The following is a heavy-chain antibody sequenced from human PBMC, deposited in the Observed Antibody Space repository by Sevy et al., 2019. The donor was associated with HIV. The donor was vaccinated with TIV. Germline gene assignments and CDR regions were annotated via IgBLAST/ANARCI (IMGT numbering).Heavy chain of an antibody. Sequence: GGSLRLSCAASGFTFGSHGMHWVRQAPGKGLEWVAVMSYDGSYKSYGDSVKGRFTISRDDSKNTLYLQMNSLRPEDTAMYYCARDSGYSINWYPAYWGQGTLVTVSS. CDR3: ARDSGYSINWYPAY. J-gene: IGHJ4*02. CDR1: GFTFGSHG. D-gene: IGHD6-13*01. CDR2: MSYDGSYK. V-gene: IGHV3-30*03.